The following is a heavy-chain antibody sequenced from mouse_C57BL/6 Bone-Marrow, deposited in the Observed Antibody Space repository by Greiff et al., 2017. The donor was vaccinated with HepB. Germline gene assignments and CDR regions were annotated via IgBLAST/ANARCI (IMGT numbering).Heavy chain of an antibody. V-gene: IGHV14-3*01. CDR1: GFNIKNTY. D-gene: IGHD1-1*01. J-gene: IGHJ3*01. Sequence: VQLQQSVAELVRPGASVKLSCTASGFNIKNTYMHWVKQRPEKGLEWIGRIDPANGNTKYAPKFEGKATITADTSSNTAHLQLSSLTSKDTAIYYCGKDYYRGYWDQGTVVTVSA. CDR2: IDPANGNT. CDR3: GKDYYRGY.